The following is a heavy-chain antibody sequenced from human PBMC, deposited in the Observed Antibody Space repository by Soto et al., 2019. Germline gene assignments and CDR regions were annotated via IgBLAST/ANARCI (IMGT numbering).Heavy chain of an antibody. J-gene: IGHJ6*02. V-gene: IGHV1-3*05. CDR3: ARDPSYYGMDV. CDR1: GYTFTSYA. CDR2: INAGNGNT. Sequence: QVQLVQSGAEEKKPGASVKVSCKASGYTFTSYAMHWVRQAPGQRLEWMGWINAGNGNTKYSQKFQGRVTITRDTSASTAYMELSSLRSEDTAXYYCARDPSYYGMDVWGQGTTVTVSS.